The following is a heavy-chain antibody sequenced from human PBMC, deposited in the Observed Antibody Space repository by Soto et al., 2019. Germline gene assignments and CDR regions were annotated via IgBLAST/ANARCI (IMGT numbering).Heavy chain of an antibody. J-gene: IGHJ3*02. CDR1: GDTFTNFA. V-gene: IGHV1-69*06. CDR2: FIPMFGTP. Sequence: QVQLVQSGTEVKKSGSSVKVSCKASGDTFTNFAISWMRQAPGQGLEWMGGFIPMFGTPNYAQKFQGSVTITADRSTSTAYLELRSRRSEDTAVYYCARGLRGYTGDDGGGAFDIWGQGTMVTVSS. D-gene: IGHD3-22*01. CDR3: ARGLRGYTGDDGGGAFDI.